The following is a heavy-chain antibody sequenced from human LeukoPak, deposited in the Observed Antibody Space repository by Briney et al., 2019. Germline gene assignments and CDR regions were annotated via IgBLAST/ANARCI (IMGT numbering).Heavy chain of an antibody. CDR3: ARDGGYCSSTSCDWFDP. Sequence: ASVKVSCKASGYSFTSYDISWVRQATGQGLEWMGWISTYNGNTNYAQKLQGRVTMTTVTSTGTAYMELRSLRSDDTAVYYCARDGGYCSSTSCDWFDPWGQGTLVTVSS. V-gene: IGHV1-18*01. CDR1: GYSFTSYD. J-gene: IGHJ5*02. CDR2: ISTYNGNT. D-gene: IGHD2-2*01.